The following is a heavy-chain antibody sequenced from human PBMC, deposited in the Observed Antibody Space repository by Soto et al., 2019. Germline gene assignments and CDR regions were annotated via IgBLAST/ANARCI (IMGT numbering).Heavy chain of an antibody. Sequence: PSETLSLTCTFSGGSTSRDYWGWIRQPPGKGLGWIAHVYNSGSTSYNPSLRSRVTISLDTAREQLPLRLTSVTAADTAVYYCARGRHCTSISCFGFPNIRFDPWGQGTLVTVSS. CDR3: ARGRHCTSISCFGFPNIRFDP. J-gene: IGHJ5*02. CDR1: GGSTSRDY. CDR2: VYNSGST. V-gene: IGHV4-59*01. D-gene: IGHD2-2*01.